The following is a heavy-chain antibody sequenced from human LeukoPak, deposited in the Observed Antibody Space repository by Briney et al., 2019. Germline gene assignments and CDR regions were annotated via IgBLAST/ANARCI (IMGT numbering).Heavy chain of an antibody. D-gene: IGHD4/OR15-4a*01. CDR1: GYTFTTYD. Sequence: ASVKVSCKASGYTFTTYDINWVRQATGQGLEWMGWMNPNSGNTGYAQKFQGRVTMTRITSISTAYMELSSLRSEDPAVYYCARGLGEGASNWFASWGQGTLATVPS. J-gene: IGHJ5*01. CDR3: ARGLGEGASNWFAS. CDR2: MNPNSGNT. V-gene: IGHV1-8*01.